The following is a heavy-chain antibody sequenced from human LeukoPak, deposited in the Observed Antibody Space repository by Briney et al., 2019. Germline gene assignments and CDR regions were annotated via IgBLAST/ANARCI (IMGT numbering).Heavy chain of an antibody. J-gene: IGHJ4*02. CDR3: ANIGCSGGSCYDFDY. Sequence: GGSLRLSCAASGFTFSSYAMSWVRQAPGKGLEWVSGISWNSGSIGYADSVKGRFTISRDNAKNSLYLQMNSLRAEDTALYYCANIGCSGGSCYDFDYWGQGTLVTVSS. CDR1: GFTFSSYA. D-gene: IGHD2-15*01. V-gene: IGHV3-9*01. CDR2: ISWNSGSI.